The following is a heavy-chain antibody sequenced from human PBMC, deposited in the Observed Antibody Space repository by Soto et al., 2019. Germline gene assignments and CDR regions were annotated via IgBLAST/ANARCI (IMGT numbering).Heavy chain of an antibody. CDR2: INSDGSTT. CDR1: GFTFSIYW. V-gene: IGHV3-74*01. CDR3: ARDNFRGYDTGGWFDP. D-gene: IGHD5-12*01. Sequence: EVQLVESGGGLVQPGGSLRLSCAASGFTFSIYWMHWVRQAPGKGLVWVSRINSDGSTTNYADSVKGRFTISRDNAKNTLYLQINSLRAEDTAVYYCARDNFRGYDTGGWFDPWGQGTLVTVSS. J-gene: IGHJ5*02.